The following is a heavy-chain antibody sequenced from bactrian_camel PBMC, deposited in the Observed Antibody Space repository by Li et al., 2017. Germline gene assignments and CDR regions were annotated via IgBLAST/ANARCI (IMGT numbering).Heavy chain of an antibody. V-gene: IGHV3S63*01. CDR3: AADDSYDCYSAS. J-gene: IGHJ6*01. CDR2: ISTDGTT. D-gene: IGHD3*01. Sequence: HVQLVESGGGSVQTGGSLRLSCKPSFFILDDFEMMWYRQTPGNECELVSAISTDGTTEYADSVKGRFTISRDNAKNAVYLQMNNLKVDDTAVYYCAADDSYDCYSASGGPGTQVTVS. CDR1: FFILDDFE.